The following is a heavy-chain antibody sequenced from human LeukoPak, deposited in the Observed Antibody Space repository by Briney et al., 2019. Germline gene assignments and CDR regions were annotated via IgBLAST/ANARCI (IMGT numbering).Heavy chain of an antibody. CDR1: RFTFSSYW. V-gene: IGHV3-7*01. D-gene: IGHD7-27*01. Sequence: GGSLRLSCAASRFTFSSYWMSWVRQAPGKGLEGVANIKQDGSEKYYVDSVKGRFTISRDNAKNSLYLQINSLRAEDTAVYYCARARTNWGFLFYYWGQGTLVTVSS. CDR3: ARARTNWGFLFYY. CDR2: IKQDGSEK. J-gene: IGHJ4*02.